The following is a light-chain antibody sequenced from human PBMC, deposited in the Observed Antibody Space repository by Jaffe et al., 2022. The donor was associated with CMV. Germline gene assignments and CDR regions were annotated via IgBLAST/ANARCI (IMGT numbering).Light chain of an antibody. Sequence: EIVMTQSPGTLSVSPGERVTLSCRANQKLSRDLAWYQQKPGQPPRLLIYGASSRAADIPVRFSGGGSETEFTLTISSLQSEDFAVYYCQQYNNWPQLTFGGGTKVEMK. CDR2: GAS. CDR1: QKLSRD. V-gene: IGKV3-15*01. J-gene: IGKJ4*01. CDR3: QQYNNWPQLT.